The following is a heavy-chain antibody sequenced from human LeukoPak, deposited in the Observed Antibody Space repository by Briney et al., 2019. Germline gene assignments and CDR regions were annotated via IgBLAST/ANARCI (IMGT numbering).Heavy chain of an antibody. CDR3: ARDGNFYFDL. V-gene: IGHV3-11*06. Sequence: SGGSLRLSCEASGFAFSFFAMSWIRQAPGKGLEWLSYIRSSNSYTNYADSVKGRFTISRDNAKNSLYLQMNSLRAEDTAVYYCARDGNFYFDLWGRGTLVTVSS. CDR1: GFAFSFFA. CDR2: IRSSNSYT. D-gene: IGHD1-7*01. J-gene: IGHJ2*01.